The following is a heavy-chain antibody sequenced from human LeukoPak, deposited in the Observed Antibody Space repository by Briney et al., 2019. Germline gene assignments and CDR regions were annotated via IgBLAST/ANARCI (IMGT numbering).Heavy chain of an antibody. Sequence: ASVKVSCKASGYTFTNFYMHWVRQAPGQGLEWMGLIHPNDGDTKYAQEFQDRVTMTRDTSTSTVYMELSSLRSEDTAVYYCATYTQSGAQGVSDYWGQETLVTVSS. V-gene: IGHV1-46*01. J-gene: IGHJ4*02. D-gene: IGHD3-10*01. CDR1: GYTFTNFY. CDR2: IHPNDGDT. CDR3: ATYTQSGAQGVSDY.